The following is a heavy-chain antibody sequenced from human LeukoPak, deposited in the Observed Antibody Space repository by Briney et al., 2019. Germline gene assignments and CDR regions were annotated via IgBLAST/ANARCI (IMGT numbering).Heavy chain of an antibody. D-gene: IGHD4-17*01. CDR1: GYTFTGYY. CDR2: INPNSGGT. Sequence: GASVKVSCKASGYTFTGYYMHWVRQAPGQGLEWMGWINPNSGGTNYAQKFQGRVTMTRDTSISTAYMELSSLRSEDTAVYYCARDPGLIYGDYEKISWFDPWGQGTLVTVSS. V-gene: IGHV1-2*02. CDR3: ARDPGLIYGDYEKISWFDP. J-gene: IGHJ5*02.